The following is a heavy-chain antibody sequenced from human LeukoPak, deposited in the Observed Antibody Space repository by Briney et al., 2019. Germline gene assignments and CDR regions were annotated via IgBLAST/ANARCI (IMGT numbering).Heavy chain of an antibody. J-gene: IGHJ5*02. CDR1: GFTFSSYS. CDR3: TSLLYGSGSLST. CDR2: ISSSSSYI. V-gene: IGHV3-21*04. D-gene: IGHD3-10*01. Sequence: PGGSLRLSCAASGFTFSSYSMNWVRQAPGKGLEWVSSISSSSSYIYYADSVKGRFTISRDNAKNSLYLQMNSLKTEDTAVYYCTSLLYGSGSLSTWGQGTLVTVSS.